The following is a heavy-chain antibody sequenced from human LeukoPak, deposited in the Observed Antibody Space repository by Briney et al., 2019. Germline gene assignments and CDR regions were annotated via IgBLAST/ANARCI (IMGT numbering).Heavy chain of an antibody. J-gene: IGHJ4*02. CDR2: IKQDGSEK. Sequence: GGSLRLSCAASGFTFSRYWMSWVRQAPGKGLELVANIKQDGSEKYFADSVKGRFTISRDNAKNSLYLQMNSLRAEDTAVYYCARDCSSTSCYADYWGQGTLVTVSS. D-gene: IGHD2-2*01. V-gene: IGHV3-7*01. CDR1: GFTFSRYW. CDR3: ARDCSSTSCYADY.